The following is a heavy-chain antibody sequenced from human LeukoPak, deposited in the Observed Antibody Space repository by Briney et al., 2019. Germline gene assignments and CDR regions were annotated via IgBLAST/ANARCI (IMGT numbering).Heavy chain of an antibody. D-gene: IGHD1-26*01. J-gene: IGHJ4*02. CDR3: AKRGLDSGSYYFDY. Sequence: QPGGSLRLSCAASGFTFSSDAKSWVRQAPGKGLEWVSAISGSGSSTYYADSVKGRFTISRDNSRNTLYLQMSGLRAEDTAVYYCAKRGLDSGSYYFDYWGQGTLVTVSS. CDR2: ISGSGSST. CDR1: GFTFSSDA. V-gene: IGHV3-23*01.